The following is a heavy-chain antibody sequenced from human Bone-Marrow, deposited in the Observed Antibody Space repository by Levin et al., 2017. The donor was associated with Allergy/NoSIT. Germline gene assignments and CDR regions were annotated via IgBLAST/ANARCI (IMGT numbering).Heavy chain of an antibody. CDR3: ARRIRELEPKYYYYYYYMDV. CDR2: INYGEVT. CDR1: GGSFSGYH. J-gene: IGHJ6*03. Sequence: ASETLSLTCAFYGGSFSGYHWSWIRQSPGKGLEWIGEINYGEVTNYNPALQTRVTISVDRSKNQFSLKLTSVTAADTAVYYCARRIRELEPKYYYYYYYMDVWGKGTTVTVSS. V-gene: IGHV4-34*01. D-gene: IGHD1-26*01.